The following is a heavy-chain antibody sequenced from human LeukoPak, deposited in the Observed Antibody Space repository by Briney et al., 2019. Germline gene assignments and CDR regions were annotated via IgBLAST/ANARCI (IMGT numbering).Heavy chain of an antibody. D-gene: IGHD3-22*01. CDR1: SGSISTSNYY. V-gene: IGHV4-39*01. CDR2: IYYSGST. J-gene: IGHJ6*03. Sequence: SETLSLTCTVSSGSISTSNYYWGWVRQPPGKGLEWIGSIYYSGSTYYNPSLKSRVTISVDTSKNQFSLKLSSVTAADTAVYYCRATYYYDSSGYYPSVYYYYYMDVWGKGTTVTISS. CDR3: RATYYYDSSGYYPSVYYYYYMDV.